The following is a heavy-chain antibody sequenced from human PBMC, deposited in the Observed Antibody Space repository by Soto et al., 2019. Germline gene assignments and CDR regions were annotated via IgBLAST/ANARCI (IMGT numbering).Heavy chain of an antibody. CDR1: GVTFSSYE. V-gene: IGHV3-48*03. CDR2: SSGSGNTL. J-gene: IGHJ4*02. CDR3: ARESDYDTFDY. D-gene: IGHD3-9*01. Sequence: AGSLRLFCAASGVTFSSYEMNWVPQALGKGLEGLSYSSGSGNTLYYADSVPGRFTISRDNGKNALYLQMNSLRAEDTAVYYCARESDYDTFDYWGQGTLVTVS.